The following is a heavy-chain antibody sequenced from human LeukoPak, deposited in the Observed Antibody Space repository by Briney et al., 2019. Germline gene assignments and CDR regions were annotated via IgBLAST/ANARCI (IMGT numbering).Heavy chain of an antibody. V-gene: IGHV4-59*01. CDR3: ARDYGYSYGWFDP. Sequence: SETLSLTCTVSGGSISSYYWSWIRQPPGKGLEWIGYIYYSGSTNYNPSLKSRVTISVDTSKNQFSLKLSSVTAADTAVYYCARDYGYSYGWFDPWGQGTLVTVSS. CDR1: GGSISSYY. CDR2: IYYSGST. J-gene: IGHJ5*02. D-gene: IGHD5-18*01.